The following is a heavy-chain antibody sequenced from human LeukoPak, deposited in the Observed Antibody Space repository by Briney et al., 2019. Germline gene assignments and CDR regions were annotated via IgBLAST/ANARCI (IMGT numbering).Heavy chain of an antibody. CDR2: IYYSGST. V-gene: IGHV4-61*08. Sequence: SETLSLTCTVSGGSISSGGYYWSWIRQHPGKGLEWIGYIYYSGSTNYNPSLKSRVTISVDTSKNQFSLKLSSVTAADTAVYYCARELLEDDWFDPWGQGTLVTVSS. CDR1: GGSISSGGYY. J-gene: IGHJ5*02. D-gene: IGHD2-21*02. CDR3: ARELLEDDWFDP.